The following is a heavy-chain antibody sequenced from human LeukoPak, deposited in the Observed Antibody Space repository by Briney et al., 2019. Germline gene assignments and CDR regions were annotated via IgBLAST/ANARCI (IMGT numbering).Heavy chain of an antibody. J-gene: IGHJ4*02. CDR2: IDSDGDNR. D-gene: IGHD5-12*01. CDR3: VRGTSRKNGYSGDDPY. CDR1: GFSLSSYW. V-gene: IGHV3-74*01. Sequence: GGSLRLSCAASGFSLSSYWMHWVRQAPGKGLVWVSRIDSDGDNRNYVDSVRGRFTISRDNAKNTLYLQMDSLRAEDTAVYYCVRGTSRKNGYSGDDPYWGQGTLVIVSS.